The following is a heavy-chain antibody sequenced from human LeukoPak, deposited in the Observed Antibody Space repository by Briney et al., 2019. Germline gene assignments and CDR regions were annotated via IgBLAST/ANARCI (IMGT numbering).Heavy chain of an antibody. CDR2: VYYSGRT. J-gene: IGHJ4*02. Sequence: SETLSLTCTVSGGSFTDYFWGWIRQPPGKELEWIGSVYYSGRTFYNPSLKNRVSISLDTSKGQFSLNLDPVTAADTAVYFCTRDRAHGTQDYWGQGTLVTVS. V-gene: IGHV4-39*07. CDR1: GGSFTDYF. D-gene: IGHD1-26*01. CDR3: TRDRAHGTQDY.